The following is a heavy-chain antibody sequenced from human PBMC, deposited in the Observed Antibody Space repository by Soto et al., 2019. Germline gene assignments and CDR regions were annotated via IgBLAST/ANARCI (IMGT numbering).Heavy chain of an antibody. J-gene: IGHJ4*02. CDR2: IYYSGGT. CDR1: GGSISSGYYY. CDR3: ARGGYDSSSGYYPFDY. V-gene: IGHV4-30-4*01. Sequence: TSETLSLTCSVSGGSISSGYYYWTWIRQPPGKGLEYIGNIYYSGGTYYNPSLKSRVSISVDTSKSQFSLKLSSVTAPDTAVYYCARGGYDSSSGYYPFDYWGQGTLVTVSS. D-gene: IGHD3-22*01.